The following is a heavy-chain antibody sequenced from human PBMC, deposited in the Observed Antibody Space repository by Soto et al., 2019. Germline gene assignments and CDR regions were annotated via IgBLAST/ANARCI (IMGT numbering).Heavy chain of an antibody. CDR2: ISYDGSNK. CDR3: AKSGVEMATILY. CDR1: GFTFSSYG. J-gene: IGHJ4*02. V-gene: IGHV3-30*18. Sequence: QVQLVESGGGVVQPGRSLRLSCAASGFTFSSYGMHWVRQAPGKGLEWVAVISYDGSNKYYADSVKGRFTISRDNSKNTLYLQMNSLRAEDTAVYYCAKSGVEMATILYWGQGTLVTVSS. D-gene: IGHD5-12*01.